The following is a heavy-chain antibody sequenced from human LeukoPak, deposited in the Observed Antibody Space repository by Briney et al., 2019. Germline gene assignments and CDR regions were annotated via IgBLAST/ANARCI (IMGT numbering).Heavy chain of an antibody. CDR1: GYTFTGYY. Sequence: ASVTVSCKASGYTFTGYYMHWVRQAPGQGLDWMGWINPNSGGTNYAQKFQGRVTMTRDTSISTAYMELSRLRSDDTAVYYCARDPAYSSSSDYWGQGTLVTVSS. V-gene: IGHV1-2*02. D-gene: IGHD6-6*01. CDR3: ARDPAYSSSSDY. J-gene: IGHJ4*02. CDR2: INPNSGGT.